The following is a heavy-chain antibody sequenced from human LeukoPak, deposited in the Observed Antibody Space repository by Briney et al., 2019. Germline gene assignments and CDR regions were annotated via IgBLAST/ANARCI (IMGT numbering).Heavy chain of an antibody. J-gene: IGHJ5*01. D-gene: IGHD6-19*01. CDR1: GFTISSYW. Sequence: GGSLRLSCAASGFTISSYWMSWVRQAPGKGLEWMANIKQGGSENYYVDSVKGRFTISRDNTKHSLFLQMNSLRAEDTAVYYCARDWGVYSSGWFDYWGQGTLVTVSS. CDR2: IKQGGSEN. CDR3: ARDWGVYSSGWFDY. V-gene: IGHV3-7*01.